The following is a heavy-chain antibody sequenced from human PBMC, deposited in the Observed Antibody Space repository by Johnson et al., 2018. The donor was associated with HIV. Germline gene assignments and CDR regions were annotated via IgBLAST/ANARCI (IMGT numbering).Heavy chain of an antibody. D-gene: IGHD3-22*01. CDR3: AKDPQGNYYDSSGYPRDAFDI. Sequence: QVQLVESGGGVVQPGRSLRLSCAASGFTFSTYGMHWVRQAPGTGLEWVAVIWYDGSNKYYADSVKGRFTISRDNSKNTLYLQMNSLRAEDTAVYYCAKDPQGNYYDSSGYPRDAFDIWGQGTMVTVSS. V-gene: IGHV3-30*18. J-gene: IGHJ3*02. CDR1: GFTFSTYG. CDR2: IWYDGSNK.